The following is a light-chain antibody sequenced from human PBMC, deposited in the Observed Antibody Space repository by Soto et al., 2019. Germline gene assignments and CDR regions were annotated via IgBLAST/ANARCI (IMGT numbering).Light chain of an antibody. V-gene: IGLV1-44*01. Sequence: QSVLTQPPSASGTPGQRVTISCSGSRSNIGSNTVNWYQQVPGTAPKLLINSNNQRPSGIPDRFSGSKSGTSASLAISGLQSEDEADYYCAAWDDSLNGVVFGGGTKLTVL. CDR1: RSNIGSNT. CDR2: SNN. J-gene: IGLJ2*01. CDR3: AAWDDSLNGVV.